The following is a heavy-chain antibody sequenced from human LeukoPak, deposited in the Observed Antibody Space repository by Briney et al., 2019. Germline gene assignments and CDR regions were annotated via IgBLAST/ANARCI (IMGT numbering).Heavy chain of an antibody. V-gene: IGHV3-30-3*01. CDR1: GFTFSSYA. J-gene: IGHJ3*02. D-gene: IGHD6-13*01. Sequence: GGSLRLSCAASGFTFSSYAMHWVRQAPGKGLEWVAVISYDGSNKYYADSVKGRFTISRDNAKNSLYLQMNSLRAEDTALYYCAKDSGYSSSYGAFDIWGQGTMVTVSS. CDR2: ISYDGSNK. CDR3: AKDSGYSSSYGAFDI.